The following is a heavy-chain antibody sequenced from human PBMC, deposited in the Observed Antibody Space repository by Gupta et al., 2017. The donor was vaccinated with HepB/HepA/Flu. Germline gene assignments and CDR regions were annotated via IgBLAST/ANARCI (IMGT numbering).Heavy chain of an antibody. V-gene: IGHV4-34*01. D-gene: IGHD1-7*01. CDR2: INHSGST. J-gene: IGHJ5*02. CDR1: GGSFSGYY. Sequence: QVQLQQWGAGLLKPSETLSLTCAVYGGSFSGYYWSWIRQPPGKGLEWIWDINHSGSTNYNPSLKSRVTISVDTSKNQFSLKLSSVTAADTAVYYCARGGVTGTTWWGWFDPWGQGTLVTVSS. CDR3: ARGGVTGTTWWGWFDP.